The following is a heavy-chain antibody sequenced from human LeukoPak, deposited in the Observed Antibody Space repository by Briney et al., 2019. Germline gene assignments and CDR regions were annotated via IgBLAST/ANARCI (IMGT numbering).Heavy chain of an antibody. CDR3: AKDSSGYLDGY. CDR2: INHSRST. J-gene: IGHJ4*02. D-gene: IGHD3-22*01. CDR1: GGSFSGYY. V-gene: IGHV4-34*01. Sequence: PSETLSLTCAVYGGSFSGYYWSWIRQHPGKGLEWNGEINHSRSTNYNPSLNSRVTISVDTSNNQFSLKLSSVTAADTAVYYCAKDSSGYLDGYWGQGTLVTVSS.